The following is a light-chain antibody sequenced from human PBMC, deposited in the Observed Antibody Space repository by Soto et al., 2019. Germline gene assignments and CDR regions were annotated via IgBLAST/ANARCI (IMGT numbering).Light chain of an antibody. CDR3: QHYNPWPG. CDR2: GAS. V-gene: IGKV3-15*01. J-gene: IGKJ2*01. Sequence: EIVMTQSPATLSVSPGERATLSCRASQSVRSNLAWYQQKPGQAPRLLIYGASTRATGIPARFSGSGSETDFSLTISSLQSEDFAVYYCQHYNPWPGFGQGTKLEIK. CDR1: QSVRSN.